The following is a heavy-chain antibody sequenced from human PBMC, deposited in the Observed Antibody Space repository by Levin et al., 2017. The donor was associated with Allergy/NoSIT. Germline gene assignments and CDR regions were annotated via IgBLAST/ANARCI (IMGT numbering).Heavy chain of an antibody. D-gene: IGHD2-21*02. Sequence: GGSLRLSCAASGFTFSNYAMGWVRQAPGKGLEWVSTITNSGDSIHYADSVKGRFTISRDNSKNTLYLQMNSLRTEDSAIYYCAKDGALQVTSPWGQGTLVTVSS. CDR3: AKDGALQVTSP. V-gene: IGHV3-23*01. J-gene: IGHJ5*02. CDR2: ITNSGDSI. CDR1: GFTFSNYA.